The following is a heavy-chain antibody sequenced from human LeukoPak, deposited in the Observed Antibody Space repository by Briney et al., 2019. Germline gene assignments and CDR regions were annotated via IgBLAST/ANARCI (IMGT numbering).Heavy chain of an antibody. CDR2: IYHSGST. D-gene: IGHD2-2*01. Sequence: PSQTLSLTCTVSGGSISSGSYYWSWIRQPAGKGLEWIGSIYHSGSTYYNPSLKSRVTISVDTSKNQFSLKLSSVTAADTAVYYCARQRGCSSTSCYRFDYWGQGTLVTVSS. CDR3: ARQRGCSSTSCYRFDY. V-gene: IGHV4-61*02. CDR1: GGSISSGSYY. J-gene: IGHJ4*02.